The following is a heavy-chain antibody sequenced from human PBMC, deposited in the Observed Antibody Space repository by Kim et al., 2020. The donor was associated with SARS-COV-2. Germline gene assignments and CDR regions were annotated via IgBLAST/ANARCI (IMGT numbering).Heavy chain of an antibody. D-gene: IGHD4-17*01. CDR1: GFTFSSYA. CDR2: ISGSGGST. J-gene: IGHJ4*02. CDR3: AKVLRGTTVTTWDY. Sequence: GGSLRLSCAASGFTFSSYAMSWVRQAPGKGLEWVSAISGSGGSTYYADSVKGRFTISRDNSKNTLYLQMNSLRAEDTAVYYCAKVLRGTTVTTWDYWGQGTLVTGSS. V-gene: IGHV3-23*01.